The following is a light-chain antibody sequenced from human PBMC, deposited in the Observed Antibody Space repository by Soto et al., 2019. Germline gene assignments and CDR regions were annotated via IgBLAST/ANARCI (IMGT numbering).Light chain of an antibody. J-gene: IGKJ1*01. CDR3: QQYGSSPRT. V-gene: IGKV3-20*01. Sequence: EIVLTQSPGTLSLSPGERATLSCRASQSVSSXXLAWYHQKPGQAPRLLIYGASSRATGIPDRFSGSGSGXXXXXXXXXLXPEDFAVXYCQQYGSSPRTFGQGTKVEIK. CDR1: QSVSSXX. CDR2: GAS.